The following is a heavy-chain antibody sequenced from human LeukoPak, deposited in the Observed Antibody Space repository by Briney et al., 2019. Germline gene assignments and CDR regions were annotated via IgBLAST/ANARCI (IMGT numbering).Heavy chain of an antibody. Sequence: GGSLRLSCAASGFTFNNYALHWIRQAPGKGLEWVAVISYDGIYKDYGDSVKGRFTISRDNSKNTLFLQMNSLRAEDTAVYYCAKEGAPSYYYYMDVWGKGTTVTISS. CDR3: AKEGAPSYYYYMDV. V-gene: IGHV3-30*04. D-gene: IGHD3-16*01. J-gene: IGHJ6*03. CDR2: ISYDGIYK. CDR1: GFTFNNYA.